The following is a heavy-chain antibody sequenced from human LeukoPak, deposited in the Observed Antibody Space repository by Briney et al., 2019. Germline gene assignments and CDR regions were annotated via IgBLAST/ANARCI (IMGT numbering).Heavy chain of an antibody. CDR2: IYYSGST. CDR1: GGSISSYY. Sequence: SETLSLTCTVSGGSISSYYWSWIRQPPGKGLEWIGYIYYSGSTNYNPSLKSRVTISVDTSKNQFSLKLSSVTAADTAVYYCAREPDYWIGGYYMDVWGKGTTVTISS. J-gene: IGHJ6*03. D-gene: IGHD3-10*01. V-gene: IGHV4-59*12. CDR3: AREPDYWIGGYYMDV.